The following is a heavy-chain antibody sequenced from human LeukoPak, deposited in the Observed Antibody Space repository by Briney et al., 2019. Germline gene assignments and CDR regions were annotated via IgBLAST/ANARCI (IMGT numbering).Heavy chain of an antibody. J-gene: IGHJ4*02. D-gene: IGHD5-18*01. CDR1: GFTFSSYS. V-gene: IGHV3-21*01. CDR3: ARVVVDTAMVTYYSDY. Sequence: GGSLRLSCAASGFTFSSYSMNWVRQAPGKGLEWVSSISSSSSYIYYADSVKGRFTISGDNAKNSLYLQMNSLRAEDTAVYYCARVVVDTAMVTYYSDYWGQGTLVTVSS. CDR2: ISSSSSYI.